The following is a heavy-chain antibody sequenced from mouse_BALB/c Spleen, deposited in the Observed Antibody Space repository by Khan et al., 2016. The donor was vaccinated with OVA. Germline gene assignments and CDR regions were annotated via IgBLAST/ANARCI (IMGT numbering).Heavy chain of an antibody. Sequence: QLSGPELVKPGASLKVSCKASGYTFTAYIIGWVKQSTRQGLEWIGDIFPGSDIPYYNEKFKDKATLTVDKSANTTYMQLSSLTSEDSAVYFCARGGYSAFAYWGQGTLVTVSA. J-gene: IGHJ3*01. D-gene: IGHD2-14*01. CDR1: GYTFTAYI. CDR2: IFPGSDIP. V-gene: IGHV1-77*01. CDR3: ARGGYSAFAY.